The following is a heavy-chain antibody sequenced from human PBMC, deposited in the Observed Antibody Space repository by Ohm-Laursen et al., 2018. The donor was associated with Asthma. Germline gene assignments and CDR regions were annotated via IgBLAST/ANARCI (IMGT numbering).Heavy chain of an antibody. V-gene: IGHV3-30*04. CDR1: GFAFSTYA. CDR3: ARDVMEWYLPAFDF. Sequence: SLRLSCTASGFAFSTYAMHWVRQAPGKGLEWVAVISYDGSNKYYADSVKGRFTVSRDDSKNTLYLQMNSLRPDDTAVYYCARDVMEWYLPAFDFWGQGTLVTVSS. CDR2: ISYDGSNK. D-gene: IGHD3-3*01. J-gene: IGHJ4*02.